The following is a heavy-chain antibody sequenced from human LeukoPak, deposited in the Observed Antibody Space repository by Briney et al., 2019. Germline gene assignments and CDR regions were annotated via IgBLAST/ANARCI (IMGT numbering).Heavy chain of an antibody. CDR3: ARDYYDSSGYYYGMDV. V-gene: IGHV4-59*01. CDR1: GGSISSYY. D-gene: IGHD3-22*01. Sequence: SETLSLTCTVSGGSISSYYWSWIRQPPGKGLEWIGYIYYSGSTNYIPSLKSRVTISVDTSKNQFSLKLSSVTAADTAVYYCARDYYDSSGYYYGMDVWGQGTTVTVSS. J-gene: IGHJ6*02. CDR2: IYYSGST.